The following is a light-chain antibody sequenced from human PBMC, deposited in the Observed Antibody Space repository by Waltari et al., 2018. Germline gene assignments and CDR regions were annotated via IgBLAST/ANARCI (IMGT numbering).Light chain of an antibody. CDR3: CSYAGSSIFVV. CDR1: SSDIGSYNL. V-gene: IGLV2-23*03. J-gene: IGLJ2*01. Sequence: QSALTQPASVSGSPGQSITISCTGTSSDIGSYNLVSWYQQHPGKAPKLLIYEGSKRPPGVSNPVSGSKSGNRASLTSSGLQTEDEADYYCCSYAGSSIFVVFGGGTKLTVL. CDR2: EGS.